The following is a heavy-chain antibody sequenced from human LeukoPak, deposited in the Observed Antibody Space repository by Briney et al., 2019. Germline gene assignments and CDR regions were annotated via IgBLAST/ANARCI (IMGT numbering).Heavy chain of an antibody. CDR3: TRRGSFPFDY. Sequence: ASVKVSCKASGYTFTSYYIHWVRQAPGQGLEWMGLINPSGGSTNYAQKFQGRVTMTRDTSTSTVYMELSSLRSEDTAVYYCTRRGSFPFDYWGQGTLVTVSS. V-gene: IGHV1-46*03. CDR2: INPSGGST. D-gene: IGHD1-26*01. CDR1: GYTFTSYY. J-gene: IGHJ4*02.